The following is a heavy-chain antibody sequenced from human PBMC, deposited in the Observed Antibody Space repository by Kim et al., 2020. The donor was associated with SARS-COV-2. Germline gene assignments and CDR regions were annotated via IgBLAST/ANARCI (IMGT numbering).Heavy chain of an antibody. CDR1: GFTFDDYA. D-gene: IGHD6-19*01. Sequence: GGSLRLSCAASGFTFDDYAIQWVRQVPGKGLEWVSLISRDGGEIKYADSVKGRFTISRDNSKNSVYLQMNSLRSEDTALYYCVRGQQWLIKNWGQGTQVTV. CDR2: ISRDGGEI. V-gene: IGHV3-43*02. J-gene: IGHJ4*02. CDR3: VRGQQWLIKN.